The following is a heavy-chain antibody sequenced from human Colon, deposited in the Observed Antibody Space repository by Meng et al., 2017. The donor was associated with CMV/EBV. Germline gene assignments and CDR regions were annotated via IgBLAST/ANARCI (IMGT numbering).Heavy chain of an antibody. J-gene: IGHJ6*02. CDR1: GFTFSSYW. V-gene: IGHV3-48*04. CDR3: ARVLSGTRYKEGGNYYGMDV. Sequence: GESLKISCAASGFTFSSYWMSWVRQAPGKGLEWVSYINYRGSTIYYADSVKGRFTISRDTAKNSLYLQMNSLRAEDTAVYFCARVLSGTRYKEGGNYYGMDVWGQGTTVTVSS. CDR2: INYRGSTI. D-gene: IGHD2-2*01.